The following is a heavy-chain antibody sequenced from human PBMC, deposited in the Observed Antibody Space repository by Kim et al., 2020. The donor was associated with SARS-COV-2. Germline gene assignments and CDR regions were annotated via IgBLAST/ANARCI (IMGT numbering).Heavy chain of an antibody. D-gene: IGHD4-17*01. Sequence: AESMKGRFTISRDNAKNSLYLQMNSLRAEDTAVYYCARDGLVTTVTTVDYWGQGTLVTVSS. CDR3: ARDGLVTTVTTVDY. V-gene: IGHV3-11*06. J-gene: IGHJ4*02.